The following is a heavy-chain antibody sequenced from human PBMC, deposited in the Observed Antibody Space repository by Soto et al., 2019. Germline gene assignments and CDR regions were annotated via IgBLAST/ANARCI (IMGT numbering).Heavy chain of an antibody. CDR3: ARVPYCSGGSCYSGSFDI. J-gene: IGHJ3*02. CDR2: IYYSGST. D-gene: IGHD2-15*01. Sequence: PSETLSLTCTVCGGSVSSGSYYWSWIRQPPXKGLEWIGYIYYSGSTNYNPSLKSRVTISVDTSKNQFSLKLSSVTAADTAAYYCARVPYCSGGSCYSGSFDIWGQGTMVTVS. CDR1: GGSVSSGSYY. V-gene: IGHV4-61*01.